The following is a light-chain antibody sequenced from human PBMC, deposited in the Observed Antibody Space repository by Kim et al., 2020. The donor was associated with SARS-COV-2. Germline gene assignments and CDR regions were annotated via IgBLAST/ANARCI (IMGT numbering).Light chain of an antibody. J-gene: IGLJ2*01. CDR2: DKN. V-gene: IGLV3-19*01. CDR3: NSRDSSGNHVV. CDR1: SLRSYY. Sequence: ALGQTVRITCQGDSLRSYYASWYQQKPGQAPVLLIYDKNNRPSGIPDRFSGSSSGNTASLTITGAQAEDEADYYCNSRDSSGNHVVFGGGTKLTVL.